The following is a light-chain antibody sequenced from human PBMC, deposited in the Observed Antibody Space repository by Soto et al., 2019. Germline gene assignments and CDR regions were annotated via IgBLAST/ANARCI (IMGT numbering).Light chain of an antibody. CDR1: SSNIGSNY. J-gene: IGLJ2*01. Sequence: QSVLTQPPSASGTHGQRVTISCSGSSSNIGSNYVYWYQQLPGTATKLLIYRNNQRPSGVPDRFSGSKSGTSASLAISGLRSEDEADYYCAAWDDSLSVLFGGGTKLTVL. CDR2: RNN. CDR3: AAWDDSLSVL. V-gene: IGLV1-47*01.